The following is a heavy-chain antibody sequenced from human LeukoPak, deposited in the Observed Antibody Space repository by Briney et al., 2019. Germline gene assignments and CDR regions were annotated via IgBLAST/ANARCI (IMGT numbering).Heavy chain of an antibody. J-gene: IGHJ4*02. V-gene: IGHV4-39*02. CDR2: IYYSGST. Sequence: SETLSLTCTVSGGSISSSSYYWGWIRQPPGKGLEWIGSIYYSGSTYYNPSLKSRVTISVDTSKNQFSLKLSSVTAADTPVYYCARDSRAARPDYWGQGSLVTVSS. D-gene: IGHD6-6*01. CDR3: ARDSRAARPDY. CDR1: GGSISSSSYY.